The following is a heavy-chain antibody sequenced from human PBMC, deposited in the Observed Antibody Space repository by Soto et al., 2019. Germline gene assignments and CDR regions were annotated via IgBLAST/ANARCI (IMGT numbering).Heavy chain of an antibody. CDR1: GFTFSSYE. CDR2: ISSSGSTL. D-gene: IGHD3-10*01. V-gene: IGHV3-48*03. CDR3: VRDRGSWNYYYGLDV. J-gene: IGHJ6*02. Sequence: GGSLRLSCAASGFTFSSYEMNWVRQAPGEGLEWLSYISSSGSTLYYADSVKGRFTISRDNAKNALYLQMNSLRAEDTAVYYCVRDRGSWNYYYGLDVWGQGTTVTVSS.